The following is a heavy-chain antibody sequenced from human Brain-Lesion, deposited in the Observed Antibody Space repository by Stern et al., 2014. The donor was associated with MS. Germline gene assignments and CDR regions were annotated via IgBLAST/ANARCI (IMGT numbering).Heavy chain of an antibody. J-gene: IGHJ5*02. D-gene: IGHD5-18*01. Sequence: EVQLVQSGGDLVHPGGSLRLSCTASGFTFSTYWMHWVRQAPGKGLGWVSRINGDGSRTSYADSVKGRFTISRDNAKNTLYVQMNSLRVEDTAVYYCARAHVDTWDWFDPWGQGTLVTVSS. CDR1: GFTFSTYW. V-gene: IGHV3-74*02. CDR2: INGDGSRT. CDR3: ARAHVDTWDWFDP.